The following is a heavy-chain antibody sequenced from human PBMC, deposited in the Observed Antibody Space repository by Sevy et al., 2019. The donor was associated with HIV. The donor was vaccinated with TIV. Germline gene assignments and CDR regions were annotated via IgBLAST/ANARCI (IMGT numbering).Heavy chain of an antibody. Sequence: GGSLRLSCAASGFTFSSYAMTWVRQAPGKGVEWVSLISGSGGSTFYADSVKGRFTISRDNSKNTLYLQMNSLRADDTAVYYCAKDGGYRSPSLANWGQGTLVTVSS. CDR3: AKDGGYRSPSLAN. V-gene: IGHV3-23*01. J-gene: IGHJ4*02. CDR1: GFTFSSYA. CDR2: ISGSGGST. D-gene: IGHD2-15*01.